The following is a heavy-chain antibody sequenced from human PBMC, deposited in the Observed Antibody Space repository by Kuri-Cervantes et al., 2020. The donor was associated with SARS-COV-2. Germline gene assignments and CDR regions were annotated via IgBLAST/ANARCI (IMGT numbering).Heavy chain of an antibody. CDR2: ISSSGSTI. Sequence: GESLKLSCAASGFTFSSYEMNWVRQAPGKGLELVSYISSSGSTIYYADSVKGRLTISRDNAKNSLYLQMNSLRAEDTAVYYCARDSRGDLQYIYGLDFLGQGTTVTVSS. CDR3: ARDSRGDLQYIYGLDF. J-gene: IGHJ6*02. V-gene: IGHV3-48*03. CDR1: GFTFSSYE. D-gene: IGHD3-10*01.